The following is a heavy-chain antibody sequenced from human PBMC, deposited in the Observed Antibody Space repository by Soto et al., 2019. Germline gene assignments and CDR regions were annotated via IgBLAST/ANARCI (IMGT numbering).Heavy chain of an antibody. V-gene: IGHV3-9*01. Sequence: SLRLSCSASGFTFDDYAMHWVRQAPGKGLEWVTGISWNSDTIGYADSVKGRFTISRDNAKNSLYLQMNSLRAEDTAFYYCARDVWSRASGPPDYWGQGTLVTVSS. CDR1: GFTFDDYA. CDR3: ARDVWSRASGPPDY. J-gene: IGHJ4*02. CDR2: ISWNSDTI. D-gene: IGHD3-10*01.